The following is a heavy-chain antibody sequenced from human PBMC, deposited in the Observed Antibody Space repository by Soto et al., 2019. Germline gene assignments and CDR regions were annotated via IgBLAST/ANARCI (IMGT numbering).Heavy chain of an antibody. CDR1: GFTFSSYA. V-gene: IGHV3-23*01. CDR3: AKRGANFKIAVAGIDY. J-gene: IGHJ4*02. Sequence: PGGSLRLSCAASGFTFSSYAMSWVRQAPGKGLEWVSAISGSGGSTYYADSVKGRFTISRDNSKNTLYLQMNSLRAEDTAVYYCAKRGANFKIAVAGIDYWGQGTLVTVSS. CDR2: ISGSGGST. D-gene: IGHD6-19*01.